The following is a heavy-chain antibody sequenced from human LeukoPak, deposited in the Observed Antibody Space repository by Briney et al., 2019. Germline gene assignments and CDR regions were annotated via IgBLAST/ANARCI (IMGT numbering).Heavy chain of an antibody. J-gene: IGHJ6*03. D-gene: IGHD3-10*01. CDR3: ARSLNYYGSGSYYKYYYYYMDV. CDR2: ISGSGGST. CDR1: GFTFSSYW. V-gene: IGHV3-23*01. Sequence: GGSLRLSCVASGFTFSSYWMGWVRQAPGKGLEWVSAISGSGGSTYYADSVKGRFTISRDNSKNTLYLQMNSLRAEDTAVYYCARSLNYYGSGSYYKYYYYYMDVWGKGTAVTISS.